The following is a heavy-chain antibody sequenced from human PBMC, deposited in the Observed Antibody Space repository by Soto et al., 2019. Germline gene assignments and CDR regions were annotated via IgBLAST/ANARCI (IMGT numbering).Heavy chain of an antibody. D-gene: IGHD6-6*01. Sequence: QVQLVQSGAEVKKPGASVKVSCKASGYTFTGYYLHWVRQAPGQGLEWMGWINPNSGGTNHAQKFQGWVTMTRDSFNSTADTELSRLGSDDTAVYYCARDKVSSSEDCYFYMDVWGKGTTVTGSS. J-gene: IGHJ6*03. CDR2: INPNSGGT. V-gene: IGHV1-2*04. CDR3: ARDKVSSSEDCYFYMDV. CDR1: GYTFTGYY.